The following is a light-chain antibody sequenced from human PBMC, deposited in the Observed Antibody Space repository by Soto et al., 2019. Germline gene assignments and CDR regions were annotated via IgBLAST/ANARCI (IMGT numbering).Light chain of an antibody. CDR1: SSDVGAYKY. Sequence: QSALTQPPSASGSPGQSVTISCTGTSSDVGAYKYVSWYLQYPGKAPKLMIYEVSKRPSGVPDRVSGSKSGNTASLTVSGLQAEDEADYYCTSYVGSDIWVFGGGTKLTVL. J-gene: IGLJ3*02. CDR3: TSYVGSDIWV. V-gene: IGLV2-8*01. CDR2: EVS.